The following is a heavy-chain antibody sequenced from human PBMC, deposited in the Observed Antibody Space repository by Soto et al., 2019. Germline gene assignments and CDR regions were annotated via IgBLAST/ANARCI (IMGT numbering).Heavy chain of an antibody. CDR1: GGSFSGYY. V-gene: IGHV4-34*01. CDR3: ARGGIVVVPAAIRRFDP. J-gene: IGHJ5*02. D-gene: IGHD2-2*01. Sequence: QVQLQQWGAGLLKPSETLSLTCAVYGGSFSGYYWSWIRQPPGKGLEWIGEINHSGSTNYNPTLKSRVTISVDTSQNQFSLKLSSVTAADTAMYYCARGGIVVVPAAIRRFDPWGQGTLVTVSS. CDR2: INHSGST.